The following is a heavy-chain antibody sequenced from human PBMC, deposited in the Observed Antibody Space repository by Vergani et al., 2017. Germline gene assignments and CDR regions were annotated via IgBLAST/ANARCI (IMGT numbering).Heavy chain of an antibody. V-gene: IGHV3-23*04. CDR2: ISGPGLST. CDR3: ARGGWELLELAY. J-gene: IGHJ4*02. CDR1: GFTFSNSA. D-gene: IGHD1-26*01. Sequence: EVQLVESGGGLVQSGGSLRLSCAASGFTFSNSAVSWVRQAPGRGLAWVSSISGPGLSTYYADSVKGRFSISRDNSKNTLYLRMNSLRAEDTAVYYCARGGWELLELAYWGQGTLVTVSS.